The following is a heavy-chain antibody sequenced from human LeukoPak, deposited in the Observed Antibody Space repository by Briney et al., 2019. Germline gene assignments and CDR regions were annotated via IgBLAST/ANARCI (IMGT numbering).Heavy chain of an antibody. D-gene: IGHD2-2*01. Sequence: GGSLRLSCAASGITFTVYGMHWVRQAPGKGLEWVAFIRYDGSNKYYADSVKGRFTISRDNSKNTLYLQMNSLRAEDTAVYYCAKDTPGYCSSRSCHFGYWGQGTLVTVSS. CDR3: AKDTPGYCSSRSCHFGY. V-gene: IGHV3-30*02. J-gene: IGHJ4*02. CDR2: IRYDGSNK. CDR1: GITFTVYG.